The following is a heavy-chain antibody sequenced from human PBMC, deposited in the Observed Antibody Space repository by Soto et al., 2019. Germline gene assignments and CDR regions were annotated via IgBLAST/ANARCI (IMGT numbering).Heavy chain of an antibody. V-gene: IGHV3-7*01. CDR2: IKQDGGEK. J-gene: IGHJ6*03. CDR3: ARREADCSIINCYRQNSYYYMAV. D-gene: IGHD2-2*01. CDR1: GFTFSSYW. Sequence: EVQLVESGGGLVQPGGSLRLSCAASGFTFSSYWMSWVRQAPGQGLEWVANIKQDGGEKYYVDSVRGRFTISRDNAKNSLYLQMNSLRAEETAVYYCARREADCSIINCYRQNSYYYMAVWGIGTTVTVSS.